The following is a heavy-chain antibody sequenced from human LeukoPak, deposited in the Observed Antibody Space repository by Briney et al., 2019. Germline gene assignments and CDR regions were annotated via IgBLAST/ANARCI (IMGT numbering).Heavy chain of an antibody. Sequence: PSETLSLTCIVSDYSISSGYYWGWIRQPPGKGLEWIGSIYHLGNSYYNPSLKSRVTISVDTSKNQFSLKMNSVTVADTAVYYCARVGDYGDYVNWFDPWGQGTLVTVSS. V-gene: IGHV4-38-2*02. D-gene: IGHD4-17*01. CDR2: IYHLGNS. J-gene: IGHJ5*02. CDR3: ARVGDYGDYVNWFDP. CDR1: DYSISSGYY.